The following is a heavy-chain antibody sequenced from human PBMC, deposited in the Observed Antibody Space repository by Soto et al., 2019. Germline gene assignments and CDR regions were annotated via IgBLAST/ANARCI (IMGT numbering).Heavy chain of an antibody. D-gene: IGHD3-22*01. CDR2: FDPEDGKT. CDR1: RYTLSGLS. J-gene: IGHJ4*02. V-gene: IGHV1-24*01. Sequence: ASVKVSCKVSRYTLSGLSIHWVRHSPGKGLEWMGSFDPEDGKTIYGQTFRGRVTMTEDTSADTAYMELSNLKSEDTAIYYCATHLTRQSLNYLLPLDYWGQGVLVTVS. CDR3: ATHLTRQSLNYLLPLDY.